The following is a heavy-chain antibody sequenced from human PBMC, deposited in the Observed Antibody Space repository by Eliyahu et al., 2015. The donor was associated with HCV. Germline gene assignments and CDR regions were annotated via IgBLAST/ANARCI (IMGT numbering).Heavy chain of an antibody. D-gene: IGHD3-16*02. Sequence: EVQLVESGGDLVKPGGSLRLXCXXSGLXFKSAWMTWVRQAPGKEPEWVGRIKSESDGGTADYAAPVKGRFSISRDDSKNTLYLQMNSLQIEDTATYYCTKDVPLTWGAVIVYWGQGTRVTVSS. CDR1: GLXFKSAW. J-gene: IGHJ4*02. V-gene: IGHV3-15*01. CDR2: IKSESDGGTA. CDR3: TKDVPLTWGAVIVY.